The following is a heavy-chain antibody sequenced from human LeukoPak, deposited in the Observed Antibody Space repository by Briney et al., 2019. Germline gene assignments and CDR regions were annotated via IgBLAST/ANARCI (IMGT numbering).Heavy chain of an antibody. Sequence: GGSLRLSCAASGLSFSNYAMYWVRQAPGKGLEWVSAIGGTGGNIFYTDYVKGRFTISRDNSKNTLYLHMNSLRAEDTAIYYCVRDNYSYRLDVWGQGTLVTVSS. CDR3: VRDNYSYRLDV. V-gene: IGHV3-23*01. D-gene: IGHD2-21*01. CDR1: GLSFSNYA. J-gene: IGHJ4*02. CDR2: IGGTGGNI.